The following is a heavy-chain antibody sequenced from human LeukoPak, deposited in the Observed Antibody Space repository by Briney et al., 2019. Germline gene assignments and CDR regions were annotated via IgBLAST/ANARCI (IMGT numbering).Heavy chain of an antibody. Sequence: GSLRLSCAASGFTFTNYAMTWVRQAAGKGLEWVSGISEGVGNTYYADSVKGRFTISRDHSKNTLYLQMNSLRAEDTALYYCAKRQKGTTGRFFDYWGREPWSPSPQ. J-gene: IGHJ4*02. V-gene: IGHV3-23*01. CDR2: ISEGVGNT. D-gene: IGHD4-17*01. CDR3: AKRQKGTTGRFFDY. CDR1: GFTFTNYA.